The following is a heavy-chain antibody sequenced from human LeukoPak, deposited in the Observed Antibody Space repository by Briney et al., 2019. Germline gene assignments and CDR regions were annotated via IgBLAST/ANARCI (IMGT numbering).Heavy chain of an antibody. CDR2: ISYDGSNK. D-gene: IGHD6-13*01. CDR1: GSTFSSYA. V-gene: IGHV3-30*04. Sequence: GGSLRLSCAASGSTFSSYAMHWVRQAPGKGLEWVAVISYDGSNKYYADSVKGRFTISRDNSKNTLYLQMNSLRAEDTAVYYCARDFFLSRWYGTYYYYGMDVWGQGTTVTVSS. CDR3: ARDFFLSRWYGTYYYYGMDV. J-gene: IGHJ6*02.